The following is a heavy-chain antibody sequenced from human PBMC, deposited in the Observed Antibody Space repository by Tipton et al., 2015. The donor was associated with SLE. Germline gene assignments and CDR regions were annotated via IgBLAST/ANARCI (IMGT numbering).Heavy chain of an antibody. CDR2: ISHSGST. CDR3: ARDLPYSSSSSGAFDI. V-gene: IGHV4-34*01. Sequence: TLSLTCAVYGGSFSNFYWSWIRQPPGEGLEWIGEISHSGSTNYNPSLQSRVTISVDTSKNQFSLKLNSVTAADTAVYYCARDLPYSSSSSGAFDIWGQGTMVTVSS. CDR1: GGSFSNFY. D-gene: IGHD6-6*01. J-gene: IGHJ3*02.